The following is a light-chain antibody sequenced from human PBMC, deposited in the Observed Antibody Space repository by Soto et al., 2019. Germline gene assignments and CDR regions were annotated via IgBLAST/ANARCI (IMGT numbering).Light chain of an antibody. V-gene: IGLV2-14*01. Sequence: QSALTQPASVSGPPGQSITISCTGTNSDVGSYDYVSWYQQYPGKAPKVIIYEVRNRPSGVSDRFSASKSGNTASLTISGLQAEDEAVYYCSSYTSTSTLSVFGSGTKVTVL. CDR2: EVR. CDR1: NSDVGSYDY. J-gene: IGLJ1*01. CDR3: SSYTSTSTLSV.